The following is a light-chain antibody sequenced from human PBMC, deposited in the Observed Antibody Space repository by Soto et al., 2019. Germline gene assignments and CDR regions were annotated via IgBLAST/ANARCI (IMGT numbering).Light chain of an antibody. CDR1: SSDVGAYNY. J-gene: IGLJ3*02. CDR2: EVT. CDR3: SSYAGSNNLP. Sequence: QSALTQPPSASGSPGQSVTISCTGSSSDVGAYNYASWYQQHPGKAPKLMIYEVTKRPSGVPDRFSGSKSGNTASLTVSGLQAEDEADYYCSSYAGSNNLPFGGGTQLTVL. V-gene: IGLV2-8*01.